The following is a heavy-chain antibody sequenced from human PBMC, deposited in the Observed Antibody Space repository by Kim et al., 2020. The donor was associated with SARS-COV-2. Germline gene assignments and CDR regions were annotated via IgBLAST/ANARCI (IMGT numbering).Heavy chain of an antibody. CDR2: IYPGDSDT. V-gene: IGHV5-51*01. J-gene: IGHJ4*02. CDR3: ARRRDYGDDY. D-gene: IGHD4-17*01. CDR1: GYSFSTYW. Sequence: GESLKISCKGSGYSFSTYWIGWVRQMPGKGLEWMGIIYPGDSDTRYSPSFEGQVIISADKSISTAYLQWSSLKASDTAIYYCARRRDYGDDYWGQGTLVTVSS.